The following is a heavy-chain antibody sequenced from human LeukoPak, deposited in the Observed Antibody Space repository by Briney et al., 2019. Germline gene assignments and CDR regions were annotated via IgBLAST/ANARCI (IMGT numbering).Heavy chain of an antibody. CDR3: ARHSGYWRTFDY. CDR1: GGSISSSTYY. Sequence: SETLSLTCTVSGGSISSSTYYCAWIPQSPGKGLEWIGSITYSGSTYYNPSLESRVTISVDTSKNQFSLRLISVTAVDTAVYYCARHSGYWRTFDYWGQGTLVTVSS. V-gene: IGHV4-39*01. CDR2: ITYSGST. D-gene: IGHD5-12*01. J-gene: IGHJ4*02.